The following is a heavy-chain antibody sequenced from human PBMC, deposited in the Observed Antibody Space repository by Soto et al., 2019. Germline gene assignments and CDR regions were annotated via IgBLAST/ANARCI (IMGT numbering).Heavy chain of an antibody. D-gene: IGHD2-2*01. J-gene: IGHJ4*02. CDR2: IYPPNSDT. CDR1: GYNFATYW. CDR3: ARHRLYSSSWTTFDY. Sequence: GESLKISCKGSGYNFATYWIGWVRQTPGKGLEWIGIIYPPNSDTKYSPSFEGQVTISAEKSINTAYLQWSSLTASDTAAYYCARHRLYSSSWTTFDYWGQGTLVTVSS. V-gene: IGHV5-51*01.